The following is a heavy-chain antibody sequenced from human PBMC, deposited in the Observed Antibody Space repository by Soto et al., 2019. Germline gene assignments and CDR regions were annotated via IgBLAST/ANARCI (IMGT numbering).Heavy chain of an antibody. V-gene: IGHV3-7*03. CDR2: IKQDGSEK. CDR1: GFTFSSYW. J-gene: IGHJ6*02. D-gene: IGHD6-19*01. Sequence: PGGSLRLSCAASGFTFSSYWMSWVRQAPGKGLEWVANIKQDGSEKYYVDSVKGRFTISRDNAKNSLYLQMNSPRAEDTAVYYCARDIRIAVAGEYYYYGMDVWGQGTTVTVSS. CDR3: ARDIRIAVAGEYYYYGMDV.